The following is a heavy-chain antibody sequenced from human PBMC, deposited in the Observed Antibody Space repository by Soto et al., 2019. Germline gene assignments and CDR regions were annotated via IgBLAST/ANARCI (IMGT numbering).Heavy chain of an antibody. CDR2: IIPNFGTT. D-gene: IGHD3-16*01. Sequence: QVQLVQSGAEVKKPGASVNVSCKASGGSFSNFVISWVRQAPGQGLEWMGGIIPNFGTTNYAQKFQGKVTITADETTRTAYLEPSGLTFEDTSGYYCARDVGGEATIRYWGQGTLVTVSS. J-gene: IGHJ4*02. CDR3: ARDVGGEATIRY. V-gene: IGHV1-69*01. CDR1: GGSFSNFV.